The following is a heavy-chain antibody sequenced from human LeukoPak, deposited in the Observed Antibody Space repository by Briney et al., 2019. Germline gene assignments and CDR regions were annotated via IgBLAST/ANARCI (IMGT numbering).Heavy chain of an antibody. Sequence: GGSLRLSCAASGFTFSSYAMSWVRQAPGKGLEWVSAISGSGGSTYYADSVKGRFTISRDNSKNTLYLQMNSLRVEDTAVYYCAKTSWDYDFWSGYQDAFDIWGQGTMVTVSS. CDR1: GFTFSSYA. D-gene: IGHD3-3*01. J-gene: IGHJ3*02. CDR2: ISGSGGST. CDR3: AKTSWDYDFWSGYQDAFDI. V-gene: IGHV3-23*01.